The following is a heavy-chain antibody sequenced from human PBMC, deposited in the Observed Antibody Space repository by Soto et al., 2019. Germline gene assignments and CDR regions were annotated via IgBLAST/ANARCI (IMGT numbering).Heavy chain of an antibody. J-gene: IGHJ5*02. CDR2: IIPIFGTA. V-gene: IGHV1-69*13. Sequence: SVKVSCKASGGTFSSYAISWVRQAPGQGLEWMGGIIPIFGTANYAQKFQGRVTITADESTSTAYMELSSLRSEDTAVYYCARVQPDIVVVVAATGWFDPWGQAPLVTVSS. CDR1: GGTFSSYA. D-gene: IGHD2-15*01. CDR3: ARVQPDIVVVVAATGWFDP.